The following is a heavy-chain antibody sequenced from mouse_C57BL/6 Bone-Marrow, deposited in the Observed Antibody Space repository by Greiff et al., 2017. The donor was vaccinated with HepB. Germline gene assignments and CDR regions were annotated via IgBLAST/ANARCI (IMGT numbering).Heavy chain of an antibody. CDR1: GYTFTDYE. J-gene: IGHJ1*03. V-gene: IGHV1-15*01. Sequence: VKLQESGAELVRPGASVTLSCKASGYTFTDYEMHWVKQTPVHGLEWIGAIDPETGGTAYNQKFKGKAILTADKSSSTAYMELRSLTSEDSAVYYCTGIYYGNFHWYFDVWGTGTTVTVSS. CDR3: TGIYYGNFHWYFDV. CDR2: IDPETGGT. D-gene: IGHD2-1*01.